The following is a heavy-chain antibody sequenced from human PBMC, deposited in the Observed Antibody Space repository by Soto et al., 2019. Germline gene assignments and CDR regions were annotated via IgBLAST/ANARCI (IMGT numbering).Heavy chain of an antibody. D-gene: IGHD2-15*01. Sequence: SVKVSCKASGGTFSSYTISWVRQAPGQGLEWMGRITPILGIANYAQKFQGRVIMTRDTSTSTVHMELSSLRSEDTAVYYCARVYCSGGSCYSLDAFDIWGQGTMVTVS. CDR2: ITPILGIA. J-gene: IGHJ3*02. CDR1: GGTFSSYT. CDR3: ARVYCSGGSCYSLDAFDI. V-gene: IGHV1-69*02.